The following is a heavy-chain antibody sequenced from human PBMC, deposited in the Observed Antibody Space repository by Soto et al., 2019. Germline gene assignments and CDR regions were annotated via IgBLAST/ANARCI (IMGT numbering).Heavy chain of an antibody. D-gene: IGHD6-13*01. CDR3: ARQEYYSSWYSGWFAP. J-gene: IGHJ5*02. CDR1: GYRFTNYW. CDR2: IYPGDSDT. V-gene: IGHV5-51*01. Sequence: GESLKISCKGSGYRFTNYWIGWVRQMPGKGLEWMGIIYPGDSDTRYSPSFQGQVTISADKSISTVYLQWSSLKASDTAMYYCARQEYYSSWYSGWFAPWGQGTLVTVSS.